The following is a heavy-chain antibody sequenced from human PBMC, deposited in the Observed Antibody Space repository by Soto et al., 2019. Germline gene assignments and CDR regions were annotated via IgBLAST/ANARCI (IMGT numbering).Heavy chain of an antibody. J-gene: IGHJ5*02. CDR2: MYHSGNT. V-gene: IGHV4-30-2*01. Sequence: TLCLTCAVSGASITSGGYSWGCLRQRPGQGVGWIGYMYHSGNTYYNPSLKGRVTISLDHSRNQFSLRLNSVTAADKAVYFCATIKYDAVAGSVWFDPWGQGTLVTVYS. D-gene: IGHD3-16*01. CDR3: ATIKYDAVAGSVWFDP. CDR1: GASITSGGYS.